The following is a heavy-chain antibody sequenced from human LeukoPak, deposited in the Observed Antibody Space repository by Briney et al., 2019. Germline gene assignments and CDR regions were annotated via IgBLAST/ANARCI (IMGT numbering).Heavy chain of an antibody. CDR2: IAGYNGNT. J-gene: IGHJ4*02. CDR3: ASGGKSGYGCFDL. CDR1: GFALSGFC. D-gene: IGHD3-10*01. V-gene: IGHV1-18*01. Sequence: ASVKVSCKASGFALSGFCITWVRQAPGQGLEWMGWIAGYNGNTMYAQNFQDRVTMSRDLSPSTAYMEVRSLRLDDTAVYVCASGGKSGYGCFDLWGQGTPVTVSS.